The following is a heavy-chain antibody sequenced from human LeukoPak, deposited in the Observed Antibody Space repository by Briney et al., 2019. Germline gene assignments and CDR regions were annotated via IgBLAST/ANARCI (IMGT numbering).Heavy chain of an antibody. CDR1: GGTFSSYA. CDR3: ATRTYYYGSGSRNWFDP. V-gene: IGHV1-69*06. Sequence: GASVKVSCKASGGTFSSYAISWVRQAPGQGLEWMGGIIPIFGTANYAQKFQGRVTITADKSTSTAYMEPSSLRSEDTAVYYCATRTYYYGSGSRNWFDPWGQGTLVTVSS. J-gene: IGHJ5*02. CDR2: IIPIFGTA. D-gene: IGHD3-10*01.